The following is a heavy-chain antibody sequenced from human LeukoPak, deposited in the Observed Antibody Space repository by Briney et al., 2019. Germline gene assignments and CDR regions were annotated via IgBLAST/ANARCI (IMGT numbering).Heavy chain of an antibody. Sequence: PSETLSLTCTVSGGSISSYYWSWIRQPPGKGLEWIGYIYYSGSTNYNPSLKSRVTISVDTSKNQFSLKLSSVTAADTAVYYCARQRCSGGSCYSSWFDPWGQGTLVTVSS. D-gene: IGHD2-15*01. J-gene: IGHJ5*02. V-gene: IGHV4-59*08. CDR3: ARQRCSGGSCYSSWFDP. CDR1: GGSISSYY. CDR2: IYYSGST.